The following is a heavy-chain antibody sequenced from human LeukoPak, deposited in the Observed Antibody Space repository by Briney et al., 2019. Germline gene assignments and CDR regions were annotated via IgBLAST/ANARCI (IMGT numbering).Heavy chain of an antibody. CDR2: IYYSGST. D-gene: IGHD3-10*01. J-gene: IGHJ4*02. Sequence: PSETLSLTCTVSGGSISSSSYYWGWIRQPPGEGLEWIGSIYYSGSTYYNPSLKSRVTISVDTSKNQFSLKLSSVTAADTAVYYCARHLTVRGVTAFDYWGQGTLVTVSS. CDR3: ARHLTVRGVTAFDY. CDR1: GGSISSSSYY. V-gene: IGHV4-39*01.